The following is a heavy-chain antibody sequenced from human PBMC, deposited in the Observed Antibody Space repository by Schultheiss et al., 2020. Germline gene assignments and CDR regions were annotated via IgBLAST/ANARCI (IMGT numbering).Heavy chain of an antibody. CDR1: GGSFSGYY. CDR2: INHSGST. J-gene: IGHJ5*02. D-gene: IGHD2-2*01. CDR3: ARRIVAVPAAVGWFDP. Sequence: SETLSLTCAVYGGSFSGYYWSWIRQPPGKGLEWIGEINHSGSTYYNPSLKSRVTISVDTSKNQFSLKLSSVTAADTAVYYCARRIVAVPAAVGWFDPWGQGALVTVSS. V-gene: IGHV4-34*01.